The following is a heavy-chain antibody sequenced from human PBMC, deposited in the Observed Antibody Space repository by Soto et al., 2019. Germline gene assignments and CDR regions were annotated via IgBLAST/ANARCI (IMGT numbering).Heavy chain of an antibody. J-gene: IGHJ4*02. CDR2: ISRYGDIT. Sequence: GGSLRLSCAASGFTFNIYAMTWVRQAPGKGLEWVSAISRYGDITYYAESVEGRFSISRDNSKNTLYLQMNSLRAEDTAVFYCAKDRYLDHDSRGYLFDNWGQGTLVTVSS. V-gene: IGHV3-23*01. CDR3: AKDRYLDHDSRGYLFDN. D-gene: IGHD3-22*01. CDR1: GFTFNIYA.